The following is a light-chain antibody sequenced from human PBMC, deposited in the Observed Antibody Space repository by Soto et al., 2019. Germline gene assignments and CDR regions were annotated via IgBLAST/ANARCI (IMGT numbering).Light chain of an antibody. J-gene: IGKJ5*01. Sequence: DIHITHSPSSLSSSVLYIVTITCLASQGISSNLAWYQQKPGKAPKPLIYAASTLQSGVPSRFSGSGSGTEFTLTISSLQPEDFATYYCQQFNSYPITFGQGTRLEIK. CDR1: QGISSN. V-gene: IGKV1-9*01. CDR2: AAS. CDR3: QQFNSYPIT.